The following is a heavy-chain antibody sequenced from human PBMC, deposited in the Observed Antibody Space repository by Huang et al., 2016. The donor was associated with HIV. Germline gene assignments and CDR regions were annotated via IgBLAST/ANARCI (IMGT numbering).Heavy chain of an antibody. CDR1: GGSFSGYH. CDR2: SNQSGST. D-gene: IGHD3-10*01. Sequence: QVQLQQWGAGLLKPSETLSLTCAVYGGSFSGYHWSWIRQPPGKGLAWIGESNQSGSTNDNPSLKSRVTISVDTSKKQFSLKLSSVTAADTAVYYCARKQTYYYGSGKLYNWFDPWGQGTLVTVSS. V-gene: IGHV4-34*01. CDR3: ARKQTYYYGSGKLYNWFDP. J-gene: IGHJ5*02.